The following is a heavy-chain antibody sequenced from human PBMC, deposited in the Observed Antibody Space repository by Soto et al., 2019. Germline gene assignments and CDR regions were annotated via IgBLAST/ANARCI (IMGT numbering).Heavy chain of an antibody. CDR2: IIPIFGTA. CDR1: GGTFSNYA. Sequence: SVKVSCKASGGTFSNYAISWVRQAPGQGLEWMGGIIPIFGTANYAQKFQGRVTITADESTSTAYMELSSLRSEDTAVYYCAGADAGYDSSGYPRMDVWDQGSTVT. J-gene: IGHJ6*02. V-gene: IGHV1-69*13. CDR3: AGADAGYDSSGYPRMDV. D-gene: IGHD3-22*01.